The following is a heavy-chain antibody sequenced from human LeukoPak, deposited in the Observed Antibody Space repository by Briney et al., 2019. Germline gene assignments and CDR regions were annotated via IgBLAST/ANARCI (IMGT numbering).Heavy chain of an antibody. CDR2: IYTSGST. D-gene: IGHD5-24*01. CDR1: GGSISSGSYY. CDR3: ARSGEMATISSNRV. V-gene: IGHV4-61*02. Sequence: SQTLSLTCTVSGGSISSGSYYWHWIRQPPGTGLEWIGLIYTSGSTKYNPSLQSRVTISVDTSKNQFSLSLSSVTAADTAVYYCARSGEMATISSNRVWGQGTLVTVSS. J-gene: IGHJ4*02.